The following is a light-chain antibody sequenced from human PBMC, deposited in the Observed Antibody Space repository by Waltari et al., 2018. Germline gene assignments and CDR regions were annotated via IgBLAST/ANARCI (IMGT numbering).Light chain of an antibody. CDR3: QQSYSTPLYT. J-gene: IGKJ2*01. CDR2: AAS. CDR1: QSISSY. Sequence: DIQMTQSPSSLSASVGDRVTITCRASQSISSYLNWYQQQPGKAPKLLIYAASSLQSGVPSRCSGSGSVTDFTLTISSLQPEDDATDYCQQSYSTPLYTFGQGTKLEIK. V-gene: IGKV1-39*01.